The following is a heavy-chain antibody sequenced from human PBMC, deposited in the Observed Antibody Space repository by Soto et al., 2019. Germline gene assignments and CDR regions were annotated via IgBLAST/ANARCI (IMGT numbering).Heavy chain of an antibody. Sequence: GGSLRLSCAASGFPFSSYEMNWVRQPPGKGLEWISYISSSGGTIYYADSVKGRFTISRDNAKNSLFLQMNSLRVEDTAVYYCARVDYAWDYWGQGTLVTVSS. CDR3: ARVDYAWDY. CDR1: GFPFSSYE. D-gene: IGHD4-17*01. V-gene: IGHV3-48*03. J-gene: IGHJ4*02. CDR2: ISSSGGTI.